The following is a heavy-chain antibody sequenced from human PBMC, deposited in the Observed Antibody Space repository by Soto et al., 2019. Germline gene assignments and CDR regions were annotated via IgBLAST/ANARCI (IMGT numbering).Heavy chain of an antibody. CDR1: GGTFSSYA. CDR3: ARGRGYFGGDCYSGALDM. D-gene: IGHD2-21*02. Sequence: SVKVSCKVSGGTFSSYAISWVRQAPGQGLEWMGGIIPIFGTANYAQKFQGRVTITADESTSTAYMELSSLRSEDTAVYYCARGRGYFGGDCYSGALDMWGKGT. V-gene: IGHV1-69*13. J-gene: IGHJ3*02. CDR2: IIPIFGTA.